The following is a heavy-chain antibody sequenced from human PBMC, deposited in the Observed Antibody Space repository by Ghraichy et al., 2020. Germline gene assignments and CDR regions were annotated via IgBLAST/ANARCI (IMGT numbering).Heavy chain of an antibody. D-gene: IGHD6-13*01. V-gene: IGHV4-4*09. J-gene: IGHJ4*02. CDR2: IYTSGST. Sequence: SETLSLTCTVSGGSISSYYWSWIRQPPGKGLEWIGYIYTSGSTNYNPSLKSRVTISVDTSKNQFSLKLSSVTAADTAVYYCARAGRYIAAAGSFDYWGQGTLVTVSS. CDR3: ARAGRYIAAAGSFDY. CDR1: GGSISSYY.